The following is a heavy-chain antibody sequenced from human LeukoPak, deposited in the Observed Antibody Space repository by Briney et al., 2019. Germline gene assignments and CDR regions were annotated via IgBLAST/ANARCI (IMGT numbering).Heavy chain of an antibody. CDR3: ARGISSSWFDFDY. V-gene: IGHV4-4*07. J-gene: IGHJ4*02. D-gene: IGHD6-13*01. CDR1: GGSISSYY. CDR2: IYSSGRT. Sequence: SETLSLSCTVSGGSISSYYWSWIRQPAGKGLEWIGRIYSSGRTNYNPSLKSRVTMSVDTSKNQFSLKFTSVTAADSAVYYCARGISSSWFDFDYWGQGTLVTVSS.